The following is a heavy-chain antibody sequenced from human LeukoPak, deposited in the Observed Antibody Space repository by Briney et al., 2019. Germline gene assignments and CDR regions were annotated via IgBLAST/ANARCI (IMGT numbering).Heavy chain of an antibody. J-gene: IGHJ4*02. V-gene: IGHV3-23*01. Sequence: GGSLRLSCAASGFTFSRHGMSWVRQAPGKGLEWVSSLSSAGVTAYYADSVKGRFTISRDNSKNTLSLHMSSLRAEDTAVYYCARVARYCSGGSCYSFLDYWGQGTLVTVSS. CDR1: GFTFSRHG. CDR3: ARVARYCSGGSCYSFLDY. CDR2: LSSAGVTA. D-gene: IGHD2-15*01.